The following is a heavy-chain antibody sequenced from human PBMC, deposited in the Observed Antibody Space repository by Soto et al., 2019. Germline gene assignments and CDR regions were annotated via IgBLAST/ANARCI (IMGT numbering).Heavy chain of an antibody. Sequence: PGGSLRLSCAASGFTFSSYGMHWVRQAPGKGLEWVAVIWYDGSNKYYADSVKGRFTISRDDAKNSLYLQMNSLRDEDTAVYYCARDRDAYCSNGVCSGPYFDYWGRGTLVTVSS. CDR2: IWYDGSNK. J-gene: IGHJ4*02. CDR3: ARDRDAYCSNGVCSGPYFDY. CDR1: GFTFSSYG. V-gene: IGHV3-33*01. D-gene: IGHD2-8*01.